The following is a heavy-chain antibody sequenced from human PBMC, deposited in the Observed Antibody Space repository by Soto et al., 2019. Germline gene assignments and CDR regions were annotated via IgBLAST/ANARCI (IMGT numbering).Heavy chain of an antibody. J-gene: IGHJ4*02. CDR3: ARDFRDTCGGTSCIYFDF. D-gene: IGHD2-2*01. CDR1: GYTFTSYG. Sequence: VQLVQSGPEVKEPGASVRVSCKASGYTFTSYGFSWVRQAPGQGLEWVGWVSANNGDTNSARKLQGRVTLTTDTSPSPAYMDLRSLTSDDTAVYYCARDFRDTCGGTSCIYFDFWGQGTLVTVSS. CDR2: VSANNGDT. V-gene: IGHV1-18*01.